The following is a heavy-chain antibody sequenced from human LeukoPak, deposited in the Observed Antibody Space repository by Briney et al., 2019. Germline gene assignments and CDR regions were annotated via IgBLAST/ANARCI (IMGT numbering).Heavy chain of an antibody. V-gene: IGHV1-8*01. J-gene: IGHJ6*02. CDR1: GYTFTSYD. CDR2: MNPNSGNT. CDR3: ARGRYFDWFREDYYYGMDV. Sequence: ASVKVSCKASGYTFTSYDINWVRQATAQGLEWMGWMNPNSGNTGYAQKFQGRVTMTRNTSISTAYMELSSLRSEDTAVYYCARGRYFDWFREDYYYGMDVWGQGTTVTVSS. D-gene: IGHD3-9*01.